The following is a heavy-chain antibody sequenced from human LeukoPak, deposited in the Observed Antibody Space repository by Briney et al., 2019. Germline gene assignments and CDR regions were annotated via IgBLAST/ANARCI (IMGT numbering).Heavy chain of an antibody. J-gene: IGHJ4*02. V-gene: IGHV5-51*01. CDR3: ARLNYYDSSGYFPSPFDY. Sequence: GESLKISCKGSGYSFTSYWIGWVRQMPGKGLEWMGIIYPGDSDTRYSPSFQGQVTISADKSISTAYLQWSSLKASDTAMYYCARLNYYDSSGYFPSPFDYWGQGTLVTVSS. CDR1: GYSFTSYW. CDR2: IYPGDSDT. D-gene: IGHD3-22*01.